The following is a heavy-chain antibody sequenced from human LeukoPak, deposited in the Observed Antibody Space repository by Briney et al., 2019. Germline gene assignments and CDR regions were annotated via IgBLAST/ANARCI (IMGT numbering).Heavy chain of an antibody. CDR3: ARRAINSVMFDY. CDR2: IHYSGST. J-gene: IGHJ4*02. Sequence: KPSETLPLTCTVSGDYIRTYYWSWIRQPPAKGLEWVGYIHYSGSTNYNTSLRSRVTITVATSKTQFSLKLSSATAADTAVYFCARRAINSVMFDYWGQGTLVTVSS. D-gene: IGHD3-16*01. V-gene: IGHV4-59*08. CDR1: GDYIRTYY.